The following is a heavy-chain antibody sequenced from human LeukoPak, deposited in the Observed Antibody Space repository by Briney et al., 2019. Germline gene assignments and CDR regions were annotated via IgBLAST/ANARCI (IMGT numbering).Heavy chain of an antibody. CDR2: INPNSGGT. CDR3: ARTYSSSSDYYYYMDV. CDR1: GYTFTGYY. D-gene: IGHD6-6*01. Sequence: GASVKVSCKASGYTFTGYYMHWVRHAPGQGLEWMGWINPNSGGTNYAQKFQGRVTMTRDTSISTAYMELSRLRSDDTAVYYCARTYSSSSDYYYYMDVWGKGTTVTVSS. J-gene: IGHJ6*03. V-gene: IGHV1-2*02.